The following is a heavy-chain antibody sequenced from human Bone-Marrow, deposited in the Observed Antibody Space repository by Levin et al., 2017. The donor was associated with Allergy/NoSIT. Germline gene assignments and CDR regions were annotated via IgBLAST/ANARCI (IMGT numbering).Heavy chain of an antibody. CDR1: GFTFRNYG. J-gene: IGHJ6*02. CDR3: AKDVWRPLWDYYAMDV. D-gene: IGHD3-10*01. CDR2: IWNDGHNK. V-gene: IGHV3-33*03. Sequence: GESLKISCAASGFTFRNYGMHWVRQAPGKGLEWVAVIWNDGHNKDYADSVKGRFTISRDNSRNTVDLQMNSLRAADTAVYFCAKDVWRPLWDYYAMDVWGRGTTVIVS.